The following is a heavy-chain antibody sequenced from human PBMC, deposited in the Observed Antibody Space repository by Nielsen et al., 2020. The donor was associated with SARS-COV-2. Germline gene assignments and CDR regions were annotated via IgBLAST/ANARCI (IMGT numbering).Heavy chain of an antibody. V-gene: IGHV3-33*01. CDR3: CGQLSPYYGMDV. CDR1: GFTFSSYG. D-gene: IGHD5-24*01. CDR2: IWYDGSNK. J-gene: IGHJ6*02. Sequence: GESLKISCAAYGFTFSSYGMHWVRQAPGKGLEWVAVIWYDGSNKYYADSVKGRFTISRDNSKNTLYLQMNSLRAEDTAVYYCCGQLSPYYGMDVWGQGTTVTVSS.